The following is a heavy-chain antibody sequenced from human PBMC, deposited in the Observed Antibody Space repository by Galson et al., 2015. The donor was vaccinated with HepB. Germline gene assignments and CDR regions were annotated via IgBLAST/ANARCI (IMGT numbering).Heavy chain of an antibody. CDR2: ISYDGSNK. V-gene: IGHV3-30*18. CDR1: GFTFSSYG. J-gene: IGHJ4*02. D-gene: IGHD5-24*01. Sequence: SLRLSCAASGFTFSSYGMRWVRQAPGKGLEWVAVISYDGSNKYYADSVKGRFTISRDNSKNTLYLQMNSLRAEDTAVYYCAKAPGRDGYNYYFDYWGQGTLVTVSS. CDR3: AKAPGRDGYNYYFDY.